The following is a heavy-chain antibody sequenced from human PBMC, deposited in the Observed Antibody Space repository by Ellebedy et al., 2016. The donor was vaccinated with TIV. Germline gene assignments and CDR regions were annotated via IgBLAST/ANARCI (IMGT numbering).Heavy chain of an antibody. V-gene: IGHV3-74*01. CDR2: INSDGSST. J-gene: IGHJ4*02. D-gene: IGHD6-19*01. CDR3: ARGPDSSGGYRGFDY. Sequence: GESLKISCAASGFTFSSYWMHWVRQAPGKGLVWVSRINSDGSSTSYADSVKGRFTISRDNAKNTLYLQMNSLRAEDTAVYYCARGPDSSGGYRGFDYWGQGTLVTVSS. CDR1: GFTFSSYW.